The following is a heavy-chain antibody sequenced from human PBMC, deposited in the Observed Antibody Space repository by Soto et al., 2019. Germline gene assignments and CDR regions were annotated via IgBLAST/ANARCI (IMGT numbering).Heavy chain of an antibody. V-gene: IGHV2-5*02. CDR2: IYWDDDK. J-gene: IGHJ4*02. D-gene: IGHD4-4*01. CDR1: GFSLTTVGVG. CDR3: DHLHVSPAYFDF. Sequence: QITLRESGPALVKPTQTLTLPCNFSGFSLTTVGVGVAWIRQPPGKALEWLALIYWDDDKIYSPSHKNRLTVTNDTSKNHVVFTMSNLDTTDTDTYDCDHLHVSPAYFDFWGQGTLVPVSS.